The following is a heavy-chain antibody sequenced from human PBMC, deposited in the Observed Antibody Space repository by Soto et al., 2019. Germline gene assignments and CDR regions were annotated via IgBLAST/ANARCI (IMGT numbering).Heavy chain of an antibody. D-gene: IGHD6-6*01. Sequence: SETLSLTCTVSGGSISSGGYYWSWIRQHPGKGLEWIGYMYYSGSTYYNPSLKSRVTISVDTSKNQFSLKLSSVTAADTAVYYCGRERPDGARLDPWGQGTLVTVS. CDR3: GRERPDGARLDP. V-gene: IGHV4-31*03. CDR2: MYYSGST. CDR1: GGSISSGGYY. J-gene: IGHJ5*02.